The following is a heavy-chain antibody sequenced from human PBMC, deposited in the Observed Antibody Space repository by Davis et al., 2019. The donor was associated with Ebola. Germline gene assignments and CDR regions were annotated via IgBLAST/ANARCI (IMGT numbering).Heavy chain of an antibody. D-gene: IGHD2-21*01. CDR3: ICGDQLTGGLYYYYGMDV. CDR2: MNPNSGGT. CDR1: GYTFTSYG. Sequence: ASVKVSCKASGYTFTSYGINWVRQATGQGLEWMGWMNPNSGGTNYAQKFQGWVTMTRDTSISTAYMELSSLRSEDTAVYYCICGDQLTGGLYYYYGMDVWGQGTTVTVSS. V-gene: IGHV1-2*04. J-gene: IGHJ6*02.